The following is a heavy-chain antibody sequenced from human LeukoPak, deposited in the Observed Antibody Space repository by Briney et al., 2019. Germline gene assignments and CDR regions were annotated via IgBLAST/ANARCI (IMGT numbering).Heavy chain of an antibody. CDR3: ARAGVPGPDYYMDV. V-gene: IGHV4-39*07. CDR1: GGSISSSSYY. Sequence: PSETLSLTCSVSGGSISSSSYYWGWIRQPPGKGLEWIGSIYYSGSTYYNPSLKSRVTISVDTSKNQFSLKLSSVTAADTAVYYCARAGVPGPDYYMDVWGKGTTVTVSS. D-gene: IGHD1-1*01. CDR2: IYYSGST. J-gene: IGHJ6*03.